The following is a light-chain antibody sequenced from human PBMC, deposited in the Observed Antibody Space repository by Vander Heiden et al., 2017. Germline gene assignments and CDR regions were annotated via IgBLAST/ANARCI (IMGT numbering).Light chain of an antibody. CDR2: DAS. Sequence: EIVLTQSPASLPVSPGEWTTLSCRASQSVNNNLAWYQQKPGQAPRLLIYDASTRVTGIPGRFSGSGSGTEFTLSISSLQSEDFAVYYCQQYNNWPPWTFGQGTKVEVK. J-gene: IGKJ1*01. V-gene: IGKV3-15*01. CDR3: QQYNNWPPWT. CDR1: QSVNNN.